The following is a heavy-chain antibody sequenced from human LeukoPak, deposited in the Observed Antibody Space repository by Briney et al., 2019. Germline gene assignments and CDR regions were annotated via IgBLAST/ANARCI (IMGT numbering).Heavy chain of an antibody. CDR2: MSIDGNTK. D-gene: IGHD3-22*01. V-gene: IGHV3-30*17. J-gene: IGHJ5*02. CDR1: GFISTNYP. Sequence: PGGSLRLSCAASGFISTNYPIHWVRQTPDKGLECVAIMSIDGNTKYYADSVRGRFIVSRDNSRNTVYLQMNSLRSEDTAVYYCATAWEPYYYDSSGYYYYLWGQGTLVTVSS. CDR3: ATAWEPYYYDSSGYYYYL.